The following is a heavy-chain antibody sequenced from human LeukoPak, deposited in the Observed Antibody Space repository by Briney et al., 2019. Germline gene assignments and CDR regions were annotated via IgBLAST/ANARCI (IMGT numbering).Heavy chain of an antibody. J-gene: IGHJ4*02. CDR1: GAXISSYY. Sequence: PSETLSLTCTVSGAXISSYYCSWIRQPAGKGLEWIGRIYTGGSTDYNPSLKSRVTMSVDTSKNQFSLKLSSVTAADTAVYYCARELRNPYYFDYWGQGTLVTVSS. CDR2: IYTGGST. CDR3: ARELRNPYYFDY. D-gene: IGHD4/OR15-4a*01. V-gene: IGHV4-4*07.